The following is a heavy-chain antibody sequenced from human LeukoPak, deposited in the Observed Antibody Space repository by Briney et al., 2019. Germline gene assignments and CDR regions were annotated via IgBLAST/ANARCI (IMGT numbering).Heavy chain of an antibody. Sequence: ASVKVSCKASGGTFSSYAISWVRQAPGQGLEWMGGIIPIFGTANYAQKFQGRVTITADKSTSTAYMELSSLRSEDTAVYYCARDFRDGYNYVGAFDIWGQGTMVTVSS. CDR1: GGTFSSYA. V-gene: IGHV1-69*06. D-gene: IGHD5-24*01. CDR2: IIPIFGTA. CDR3: ARDFRDGYNYVGAFDI. J-gene: IGHJ3*02.